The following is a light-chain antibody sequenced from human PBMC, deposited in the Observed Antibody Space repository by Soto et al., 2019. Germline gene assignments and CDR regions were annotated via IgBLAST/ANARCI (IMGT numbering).Light chain of an antibody. CDR3: QQRSNWPLT. Sequence: VLTQSPGTLSLSPGARATLSCRASQSVSSSYLAWYQQKPGQAPRLLIYGASSRATGIPDRFSGSGSGTDFTLTISSLEPEDFAVYYCQQRSNWPLTFGGGTKVDI. J-gene: IGKJ4*01. V-gene: IGKV3D-20*02. CDR2: GAS. CDR1: QSVSSSY.